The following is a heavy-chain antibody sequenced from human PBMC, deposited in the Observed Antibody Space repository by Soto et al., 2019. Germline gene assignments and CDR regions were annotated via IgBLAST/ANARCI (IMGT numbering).Heavy chain of an antibody. J-gene: IGHJ5*02. D-gene: IGHD3-22*01. CDR1: GYSFTSYW. Sequence: VGSLKIAGSGSGYSFTSYWIGWVRQMPWKGLEWMGIIYPGDSDTRYSPSFQGQVTISADKSISTAYLQWSSLKASDTAMYYCARATRTYYYDSSGYRWFDPWGQGTLVTVSS. CDR2: IYPGDSDT. V-gene: IGHV5-51*01. CDR3: ARATRTYYYDSSGYRWFDP.